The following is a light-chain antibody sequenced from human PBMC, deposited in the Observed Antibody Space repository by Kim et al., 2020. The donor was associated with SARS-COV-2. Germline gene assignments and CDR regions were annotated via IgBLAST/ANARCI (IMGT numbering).Light chain of an antibody. CDR1: SSDVGGYNY. V-gene: IGLV2-14*03. CDR3: SSYTTTSTLDV. J-gene: IGLJ1*01. Sequence: QSFTISCTGTSSDVGGYNYVSWYQQHPGKAPKLMIYDVSNRPSGVSSRFSGSKSGNTASLTISGLQAEDEADYYCSSYTTTSTLDVFGTGTKVTV. CDR2: DVS.